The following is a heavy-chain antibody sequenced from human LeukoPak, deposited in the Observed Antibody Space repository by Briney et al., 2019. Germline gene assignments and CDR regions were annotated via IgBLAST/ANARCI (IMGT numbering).Heavy chain of an antibody. V-gene: IGHV4-59*01. Sequence: SETLSLTCTVSGGSISSYYWSWIRQPPGKGLEWIGYIYYSGSTNYNPSLKSRVTISVDTSKNQFSLKLSSVTAADTAVYYCARRYYYDSSGYYFDAFDIWGQGTMVTVPS. CDR1: GGSISSYY. D-gene: IGHD3-22*01. CDR2: IYYSGST. J-gene: IGHJ3*02. CDR3: ARRYYYDSSGYYFDAFDI.